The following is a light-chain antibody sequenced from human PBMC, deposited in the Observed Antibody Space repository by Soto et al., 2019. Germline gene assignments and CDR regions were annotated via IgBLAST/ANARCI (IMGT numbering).Light chain of an antibody. CDR1: SSDVGTYNY. Sequence: QSVLTQPRSVSGSPGQSVTISCTGTSSDVGTYNYVSWYQQHPGKAPKLMIYEVTKRPSGVPDRFSGSKSGNTASLTVSGLQADDEAEYYCSSYAGSNIFVFGSGTKVTVL. V-gene: IGLV2-8*01. CDR2: EVT. CDR3: SSYAGSNIFV. J-gene: IGLJ1*01.